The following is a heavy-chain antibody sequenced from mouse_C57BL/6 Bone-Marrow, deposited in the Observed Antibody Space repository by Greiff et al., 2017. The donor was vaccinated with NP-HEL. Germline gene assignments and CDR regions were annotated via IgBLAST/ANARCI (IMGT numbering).Heavy chain of an antibody. Sequence: QVQLQQPGAELVRPGSSVKLSCKASGYTFTSYWMHWVKQRPIQGLEWIGNIDPSDSETHYNQKFKDKATLTVDKSSSTAYMQLSSLTSEDSAVYYCARNPFITTVVPPMDYWGQGTSVTVSS. CDR2: IDPSDSET. V-gene: IGHV1-52*01. CDR1: GYTFTSYW. J-gene: IGHJ4*01. D-gene: IGHD1-1*01. CDR3: ARNPFITTVVPPMDY.